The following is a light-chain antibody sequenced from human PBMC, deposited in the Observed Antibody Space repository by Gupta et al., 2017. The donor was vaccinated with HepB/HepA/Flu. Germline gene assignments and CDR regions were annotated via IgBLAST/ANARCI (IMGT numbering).Light chain of an antibody. V-gene: IGLV2-14*01. J-gene: IGLJ2*01. CDR3: SSYTSSSTLLVV. CDR2: DVS. Sequence: STLTLPASVSGSPGPSITISCTGTSSDVGGYNYVFWYQQHPGKAPKLMIYDVSNRPSGVSYRFSGSKSGNTASLTISGLQAEDEADYYCSSYTSSSTLLVVFGGGTKLTVL. CDR1: SSDVGGYNY.